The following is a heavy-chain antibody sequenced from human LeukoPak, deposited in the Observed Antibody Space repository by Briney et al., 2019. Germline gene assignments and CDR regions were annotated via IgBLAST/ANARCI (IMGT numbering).Heavy chain of an antibody. CDR1: GFTFSNAW. D-gene: IGHD2-21*01. J-gene: IGHJ3*02. CDR2: IKGKTDGGTT. CDR3: TTSTVEAWYAFDI. Sequence: GGSLRLSCAASGFTFSNAWMSWVRQAPGKGLEWVGRIKGKTDGGTTDYAAPVKGRFTISRDDSKNTLYLQMNSLKTEDTAVYYCTTSTVEAWYAFDIWGQGTMVTVSS. V-gene: IGHV3-15*01.